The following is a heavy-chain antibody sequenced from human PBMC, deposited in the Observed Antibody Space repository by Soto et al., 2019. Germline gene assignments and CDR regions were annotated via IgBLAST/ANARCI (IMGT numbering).Heavy chain of an antibody. V-gene: IGHV4-31*03. CDR2: IYYSGST. CDR1: YGYIINVGYR. Sequence: LLPLSLPCTVFYGYIINVGYRWIWNRQHPGKGLEWIGYIYYSGSTYYNPSLKTRVTISVDTSKNQFSLNLSSVTAADTAVYYCARGFDSGKFYAFESWGQGTQVTVYS. CDR3: ARGFDSGKFYAFES. J-gene: IGHJ4*02. D-gene: IGHD1-26*01.